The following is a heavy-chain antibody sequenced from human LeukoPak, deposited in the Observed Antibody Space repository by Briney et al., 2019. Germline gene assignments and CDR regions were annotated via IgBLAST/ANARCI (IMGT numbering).Heavy chain of an antibody. J-gene: IGHJ4*02. V-gene: IGHV4-39*07. CDR3: ASQTYYDFWSGFRV. CDR1: GGSISSSSYY. Sequence: PSETLSLTCTVSGGSISSSSYYWGWIRQPPGKGLEWIGSIYYSGSTNYNPSLKSRVTISVDTSKNQFSLKLSSVTAADTAVYYCASQTYYDFWSGFRVWGQGTLVTVSS. D-gene: IGHD3-3*01. CDR2: IYYSGST.